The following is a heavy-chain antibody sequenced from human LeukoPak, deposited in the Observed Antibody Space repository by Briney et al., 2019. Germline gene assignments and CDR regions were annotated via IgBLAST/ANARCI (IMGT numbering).Heavy chain of an antibody. J-gene: IGHJ6*03. Sequence: GASVKVSCKASGYTFTSYGISWVRQAPGQGLEWMGWISAYNGNTNYAQKLQGRVTMTTDTSTSTAYMELRSLRSDDTAVYYCARGEDCSSTSCLHYYYYMDVWGKGTTVTVSS. CDR1: GYTFTSYG. CDR3: ARGEDCSSTSCLHYYYYMDV. V-gene: IGHV1-18*01. D-gene: IGHD2-2*01. CDR2: ISAYNGNT.